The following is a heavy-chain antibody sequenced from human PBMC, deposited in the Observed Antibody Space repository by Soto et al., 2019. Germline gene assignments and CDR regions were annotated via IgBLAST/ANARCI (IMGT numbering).Heavy chain of an antibody. Sequence: HEHLVQSGAEVKRPGASLKVSCKASGYSFTGYYIHWVRQAPGQGLEWMGWINPDSGATNYAPNFPGRVTLTGDTSLSTASMDLTSLTSDNTAVYYCAAADYGTCGYPFPYFDYWGQGTLVIVSS. D-gene: IGHD3-22*01. J-gene: IGHJ4*02. CDR3: AAADYGTCGYPFPYFDY. CDR1: GYSFTGYY. CDR2: INPDSGAT. V-gene: IGHV1-2*02.